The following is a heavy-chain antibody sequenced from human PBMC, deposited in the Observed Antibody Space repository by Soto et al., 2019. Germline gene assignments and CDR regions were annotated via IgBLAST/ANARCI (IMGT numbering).Heavy chain of an antibody. V-gene: IGHV4-31*03. CDR3: ARWWSGRRQGFDP. CDR1: GGSISSGDYY. Sequence: QVQLQESGPGLVKPSQTLSLTCTISGGSISSGDYYWSWIRQHPGKRLEWIGYIYYRGSTYYNPSLKSRVTTSVDTSKILFSLKPSSVTAADTAVYYCARWWSGRRQGFDPWGQGTLVTVSS. J-gene: IGHJ5*02. CDR2: IYYRGST. D-gene: IGHD3-3*01.